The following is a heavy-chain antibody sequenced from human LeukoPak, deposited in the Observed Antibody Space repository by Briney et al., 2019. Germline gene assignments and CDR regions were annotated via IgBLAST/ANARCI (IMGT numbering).Heavy chain of an antibody. Sequence: PSETLSLTCTVSGDSISTYFWSWIRQPAGKGLEWTGRVYPSGTTKYNFSLKSRVTMSVDTSENHFSLKLISVTAADTAVYYCARESMVRGVTYFDYWGQGTLVTVSS. V-gene: IGHV4-4*07. CDR1: GDSISTYF. CDR2: VYPSGTT. J-gene: IGHJ4*02. CDR3: ARESMVRGVTYFDY. D-gene: IGHD3-10*01.